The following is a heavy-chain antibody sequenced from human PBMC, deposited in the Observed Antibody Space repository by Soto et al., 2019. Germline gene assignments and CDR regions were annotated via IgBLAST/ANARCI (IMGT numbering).Heavy chain of an antibody. CDR2: ISGSGGST. D-gene: IGHD3-3*01. J-gene: IGHJ4*02. CDR1: GFTFSSYV. CDR3: AKQSRGDFWSGYYTEQRNFDY. Sequence: GGSLRLSCAASGFTFSSYVMSWVRQAPGKGLEWVSAISGSGGSTYYADSVKGRFTISRDNSKNTLYLQMNSLRAEDTAVYYCAKQSRGDFWSGYYTEQRNFDYWGQGTLVTVSS. V-gene: IGHV3-23*01.